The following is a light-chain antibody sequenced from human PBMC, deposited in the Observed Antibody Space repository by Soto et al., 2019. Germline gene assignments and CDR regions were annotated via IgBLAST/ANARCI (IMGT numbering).Light chain of an antibody. J-gene: IGKJ2*01. CDR1: QSIGMY. CDR3: QQGYDTPYT. Sequence: DIQMTQSPSSLSASVGDRVTITCRASQSIGMYVNWYQQKPGKAPELVAYGSPSLQGGVPSRFSGSGSGTDFTLTITSLQPEDFGTYYCQQGYDTPYTFGQGT. CDR2: GSP. V-gene: IGKV1-39*01.